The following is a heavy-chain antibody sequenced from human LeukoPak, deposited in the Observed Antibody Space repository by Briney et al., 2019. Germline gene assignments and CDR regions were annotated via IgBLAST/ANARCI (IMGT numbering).Heavy chain of an antibody. J-gene: IGHJ4*02. V-gene: IGHV1-18*01. CDR1: GYTFTSYG. CDR3: ARSPVAFRGVITDFDY. CDR2: ISAYNGNT. D-gene: IGHD3-10*01. Sequence: ASVKVSCKASGYTFTSYGISWVRQAPGQGLEWMGWISAYNGNTNYAQKLQGRVTMTTDTSTSTAYMELRSLRSDDTAVYYCARSPVAFRGVITDFDYWGQGTLVTVSS.